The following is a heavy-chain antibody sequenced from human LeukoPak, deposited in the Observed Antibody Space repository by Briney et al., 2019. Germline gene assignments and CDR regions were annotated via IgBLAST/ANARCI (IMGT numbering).Heavy chain of an antibody. CDR1: GCTFSNYW. D-gene: IGHD3-16*01. J-gene: IGHJ4*02. Sequence: PGGSLRLSCAASGCTFSNYWMRWGRQAGGKGVGWVANMAPDGGAKYYVDSVKGRFTISRDNARNSLYLQMNSLRADDTAVYYCARDRGVDYWGQGTLVTVSS. CDR2: MAPDGGAK. CDR3: ARDRGVDY. V-gene: IGHV3-7*01.